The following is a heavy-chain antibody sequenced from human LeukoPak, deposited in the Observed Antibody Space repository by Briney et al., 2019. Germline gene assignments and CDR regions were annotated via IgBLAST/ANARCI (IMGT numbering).Heavy chain of an antibody. D-gene: IGHD4-17*01. Sequence: SETVSLTCAVYGGFFSGYYWSWIRQPPGKGLEWIGEINHSGSTNYNPSLKSRATISVDTSKNQFSLKLSSVTAADTAVYYCARGWRATTVTTPYYFDYWGQGTLVTVSS. CDR1: GGFFSGYY. CDR2: INHSGST. J-gene: IGHJ4*02. V-gene: IGHV4-34*01. CDR3: ARGWRATTVTTPYYFDY.